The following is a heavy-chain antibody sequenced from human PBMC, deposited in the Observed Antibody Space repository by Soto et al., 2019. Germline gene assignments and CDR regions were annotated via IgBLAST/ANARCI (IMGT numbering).Heavy chain of an antibody. Sequence: QVQLQESGPGLVKPSQTLSLTCTVSGGSISSGGYYWSWIRQHPGKGLEWIGYIYYSGGTYYNPSLKSRVTISVDTSKNQFSLKLSSVTAAATAVYYCSGIYSGSPGGTLRYWGQGTLVTVSS. V-gene: IGHV4-31*03. CDR3: SGIYSGSPGGTLRY. CDR2: IYYSGGT. CDR1: GGSISSGGYY. J-gene: IGHJ4*02. D-gene: IGHD1-26*01.